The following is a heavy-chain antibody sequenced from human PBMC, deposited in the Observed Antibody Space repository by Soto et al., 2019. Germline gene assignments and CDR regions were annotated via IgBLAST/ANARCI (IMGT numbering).Heavy chain of an antibody. D-gene: IGHD3-22*01. CDR3: ARGDDSSGYYFDY. CDR1: GGSISSYY. CDR2: IYYSGST. J-gene: IGHJ4*02. Sequence: LSLTCTVSGGSISSYYWSWIRQPPGKGLEWIGYIYYSGSTNYNPSLKSRVTISVDTSKNQFSLKLSSVTAADTAVYYCARGDDSSGYYFDYWGQGTLVTVSS. V-gene: IGHV4-59*01.